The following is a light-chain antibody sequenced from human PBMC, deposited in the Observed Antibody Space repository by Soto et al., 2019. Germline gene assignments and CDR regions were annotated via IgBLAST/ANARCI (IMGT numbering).Light chain of an antibody. J-gene: IGKJ1*01. CDR3: QQYGSSPTWT. CDR2: GAS. CDR1: QSVGSSH. Sequence: EIVLTQSPGTLSLSPGERATLSCRASQSVGSSHLAWYQQKPGQAPRLLIYGASSRATGIPDRFSGSGSGTDFTLTISRLEPEDFAVYYCQQYGSSPTWTFGQGTKVEIK. V-gene: IGKV3-20*01.